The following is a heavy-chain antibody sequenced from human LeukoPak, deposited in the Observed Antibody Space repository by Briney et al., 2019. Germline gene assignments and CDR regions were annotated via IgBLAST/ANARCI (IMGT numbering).Heavy chain of an antibody. CDR1: GFTFSSYG. Sequence: GRSLRLSCAASGFTFSSYGMHWVRQAPGKGLEWVSGITGHGENTYYADSVKGRFTISRDNSRNMVYLQMNSLRVEDTAVYYCANDLGWIQLNLGRGQGTLVTVSS. J-gene: IGHJ4*02. D-gene: IGHD5-18*01. CDR3: ANDLGWIQLNLG. CDR2: ITGHGENT. V-gene: IGHV3-23*01.